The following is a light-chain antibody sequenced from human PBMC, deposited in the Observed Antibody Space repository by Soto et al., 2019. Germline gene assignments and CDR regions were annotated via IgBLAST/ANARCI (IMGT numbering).Light chain of an antibody. Sequence: EIVLTQSPGTLSLSPGERATLSCRASQSLSSYLAWYQQKPGQAPRLLIYGASSRATGIPDRFSGSGSGTDFTLTISRLEPEGFAVYYCRQYGSSPSYTFGQGTKLEIK. CDR1: QSLSSY. J-gene: IGKJ2*01. V-gene: IGKV3-20*01. CDR3: RQYGSSPSYT. CDR2: GAS.